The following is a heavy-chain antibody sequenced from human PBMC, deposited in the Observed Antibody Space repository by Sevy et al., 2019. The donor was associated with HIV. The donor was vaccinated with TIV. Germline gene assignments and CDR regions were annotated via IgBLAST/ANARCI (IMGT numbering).Heavy chain of an antibody. J-gene: IGHJ4*02. CDR2: FYPSGST. CDR1: GGSINSGSYY. CDR3: ARDCSGGSCDPSGFDL. D-gene: IGHD2-15*01. Sequence: SETLSLTCTVSGGSINSGSYYWSWIRQPAGKGLEFIGRFYPSGSTNYNPSLKSRISMSVDTSKNHFSLNLRSVTAADTVVYYCARDCSGGSCDPSGFDLWGQGTQVTVSS. V-gene: IGHV4-61*02.